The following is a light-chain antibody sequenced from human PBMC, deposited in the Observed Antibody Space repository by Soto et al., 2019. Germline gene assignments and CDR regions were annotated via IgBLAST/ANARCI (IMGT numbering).Light chain of an antibody. CDR3: HQYGSSPGT. CDR1: QIVSSNY. V-gene: IGKV3-20*01. CDR2: GAS. J-gene: IGKJ1*01. Sequence: ELVLTQSPGTLSLSPGERVTLFCRARAGQIVSSNYLAWYQHKPGQAPRLLIYGASSRATGIPDRFSGSGSGTDFTLTISRLEPEDFAVYYCHQYGSSPGTFGQGTKVDIK.